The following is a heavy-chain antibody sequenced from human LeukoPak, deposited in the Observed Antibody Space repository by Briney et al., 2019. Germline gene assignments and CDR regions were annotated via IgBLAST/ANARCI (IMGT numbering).Heavy chain of an antibody. Sequence: GESLKISCKGSGYSFTTNWIGWVRQIPGKGLEWMGIIYPGDSDTRYSPSFQGQVTISADKSISTAYLQWSSLKASDTAMYYWARMGSFWFDPWGQGTLVTVSS. CDR2: IYPGDSDT. CDR1: GYSFTTNW. CDR3: ARMGSFWFDP. J-gene: IGHJ5*02. V-gene: IGHV5-51*01. D-gene: IGHD6-13*01.